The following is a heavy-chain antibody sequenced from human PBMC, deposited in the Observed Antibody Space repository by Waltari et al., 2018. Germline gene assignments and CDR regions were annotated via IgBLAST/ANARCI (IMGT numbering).Heavy chain of an antibody. CDR3: TRWNPYYVAFDM. D-gene: IGHD3-10*01. V-gene: IGHV3-13*01. Sequence: EVQLAESGGDLIQPGGSLRLSCAASAITFSHYDIHWVRRRPGRGLEWVSVTDSGGDTYYGASVKGRFTVSRENAKKSLYLQMNSLRAEDTAVYYCTRWNPYYVAFDMWGQGTMVTVSS. J-gene: IGHJ3*02. CDR1: AITFSHYD. CDR2: TDSGGDT.